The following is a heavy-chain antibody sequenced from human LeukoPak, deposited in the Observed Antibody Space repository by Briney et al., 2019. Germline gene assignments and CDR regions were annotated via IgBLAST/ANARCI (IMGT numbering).Heavy chain of an antibody. D-gene: IGHD4/OR15-4a*01. V-gene: IGHV4-4*07. CDR1: GASVSTYY. J-gene: IGHJ4*02. Sequence: LETLSLTCTVSGASVSTYYWGWIRQPAGKGLGWIGRIYASGNTNYNPSLKSRVTISRDTSKNQFSLRLTSVTAADTAVYYCARDYGGNYHFDYWGQGTLVTVSS. CDR2: IYASGNT. CDR3: ARDYGGNYHFDY.